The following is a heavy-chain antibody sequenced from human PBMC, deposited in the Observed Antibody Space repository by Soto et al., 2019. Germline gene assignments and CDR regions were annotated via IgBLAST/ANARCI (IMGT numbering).Heavy chain of an antibody. D-gene: IGHD3-3*02. CDR2: LYSGDSS. Sequence: PGGSLRLSCAASGFTFSSYGMHWVRQAPGKGLEWVSTLYSGDSSYYADSVKGRFTISTDNSKNTVHLQMNSLRPDDTAVYYCASSMATGTFGLWGQGTLVTVSS. CDR3: ASSMATGTFGL. CDR1: GFTFSSYG. J-gene: IGHJ4*02. V-gene: IGHV3-53*01.